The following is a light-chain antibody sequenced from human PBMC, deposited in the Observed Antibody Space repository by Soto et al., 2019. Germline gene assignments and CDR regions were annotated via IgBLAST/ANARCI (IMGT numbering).Light chain of an antibody. J-gene: IGLJ3*02. V-gene: IGLV2-11*01. CDR2: YVS. CDR1: SSDVV. Sequence: QSALTQPRSVSGSPGQSVTISCTGTSSDVVSWYQQHPDKAPKLIIYYVSQRPSGVPDRFSGSKSGNTASLTISGLQAEDGADYYCCSSAGGFTWVFGGGTKVTVL. CDR3: CSSAGGFTWV.